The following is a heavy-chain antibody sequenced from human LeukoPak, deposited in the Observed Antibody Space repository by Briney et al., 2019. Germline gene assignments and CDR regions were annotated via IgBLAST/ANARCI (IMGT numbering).Heavy chain of an antibody. V-gene: IGHV3-74*01. CDR1: GFTSSSYW. CDR2: INSDASNT. D-gene: IGHD4-17*01. CDR3: ANYGDYQYFDY. Sequence: GGSLRLSCAASGFTSSSYWMYWVRQAPGKGLVCVSRINSDASNTIYADSVKGRFTISRDNAENTLYLQMNSLKTDDTAVYYCANYGDYQYFDYWGQGTPVTVSS. J-gene: IGHJ4*02.